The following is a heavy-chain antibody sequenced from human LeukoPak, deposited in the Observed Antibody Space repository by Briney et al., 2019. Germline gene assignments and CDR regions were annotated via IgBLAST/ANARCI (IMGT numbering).Heavy chain of an antibody. CDR1: GFTFDDYA. D-gene: IGHD2-2*01. V-gene: IGHV3-23*01. J-gene: IGHJ4*02. CDR3: AKDAIAYAY. CDR2: ISGSGGST. Sequence: AGGSLSLSCAASGFTFDDYAMHWVRQAPGKGLEWVSAISGSGGSTYYADSVKGRFTISRDNSKNTLYLQMNSLRAEDTAVYYCAKDAIAYAYWGQGTLVTVSS.